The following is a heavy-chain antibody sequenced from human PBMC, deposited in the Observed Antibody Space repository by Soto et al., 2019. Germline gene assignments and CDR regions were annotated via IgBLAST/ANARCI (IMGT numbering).Heavy chain of an antibody. Sequence: QVQLQESGPGLVKPSETLSLTCTVSGGSISGGVHSWSWIRQPPGKGLGWIGHIFDSGSTYYNPSLQSRLTISVDTSKNQFSLRLSSVTAADTAVYYGAREIMPLTNDWYFDLWGRGTLVTVSS. J-gene: IGHJ2*01. D-gene: IGHD2-8*01. CDR3: AREIMPLTNDWYFDL. CDR2: IFDSGST. CDR1: GGSISGGVHS. V-gene: IGHV4-30-4*01.